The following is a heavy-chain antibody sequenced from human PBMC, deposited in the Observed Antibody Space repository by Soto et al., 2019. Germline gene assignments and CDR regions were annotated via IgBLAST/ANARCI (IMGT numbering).Heavy chain of an antibody. CDR3: AHHPYYGLGSYSFDY. CDR2: IYWDDDK. Sequence: QITLKASGPPLVRPTQTLTLTCTFSGFSLTTSGVGVGWIRQPPGKALEWLPDIYWDDDKRYSSSLKSRLTITKDTSKNQAVLTMTNRDPVDTATYYCAHHPYYGLGSYSFDYWGQGTLVTVSS. CDR1: GFSLTTSGVG. J-gene: IGHJ4*02. D-gene: IGHD3-10*01. V-gene: IGHV2-5*02.